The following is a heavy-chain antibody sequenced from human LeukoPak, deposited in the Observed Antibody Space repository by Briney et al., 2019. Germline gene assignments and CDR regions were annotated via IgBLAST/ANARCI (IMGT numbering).Heavy chain of an antibody. D-gene: IGHD3-10*01. J-gene: IGHJ6*02. CDR1: GGSFSGYY. CDR2: INHSGST. V-gene: IGHV4-34*01. Sequence: SETLSLTCAVYGGSFSGYYWSWIRQSPGKGLEWIGEINHSGSTNYNPSLKSRVTISVDTSKNQFSLKLSSVTAADTAVYYCARGKGAYYYGSGSYYPIYYYYGMDVWGQGTTVTVSS. CDR3: ARGKGAYYYGSGSYYPIYYYYGMDV.